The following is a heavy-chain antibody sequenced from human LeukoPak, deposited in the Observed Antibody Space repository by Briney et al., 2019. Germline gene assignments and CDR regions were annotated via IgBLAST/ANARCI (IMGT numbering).Heavy chain of an antibody. CDR3: ARIMVRGWADY. Sequence: SETLSLTFAVYVGSFRGYYWSWIRQPPGKGLEWIGEINHSGSTNYNPSLKSRVTISVDTSKNQFSLKLSSVTAADTAVYYCARIMVRGWADYWGQGTLVTVSS. V-gene: IGHV4-34*01. CDR2: INHSGST. D-gene: IGHD3-10*01. J-gene: IGHJ4*02. CDR1: VGSFRGYY.